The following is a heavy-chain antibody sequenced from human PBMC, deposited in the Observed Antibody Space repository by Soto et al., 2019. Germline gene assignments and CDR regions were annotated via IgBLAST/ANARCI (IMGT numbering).Heavy chain of an antibody. CDR3: AKGVSWGEQPYLDY. D-gene: IGHD3-10*01. V-gene: IGHV3-11*01. J-gene: IGHJ4*02. CDR1: GFTFSDYY. CDR2: ISSSGSTI. Sequence: GGSLRLSCAASGFTFSDYYMSWIRQAPGKGLEWVSYISSSGSTIYYADSVKGRFTISRDNAKNSLCLQMNSLRAEDTAVYYCAKGVSWGEQPYLDYWGQGTLVTVSS.